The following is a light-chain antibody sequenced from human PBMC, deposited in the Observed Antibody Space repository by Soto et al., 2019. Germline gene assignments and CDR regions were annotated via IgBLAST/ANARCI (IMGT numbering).Light chain of an antibody. CDR1: HSLMYSDGISY. CDR2: KVS. V-gene: IGKV2-30*01. CDR3: NQDTHEPPGT. Sequence: DVVMTQSPLSLPVTLGQPASISCRSSHSLMYSDGISYLSWFQQRPGQAPWRLIYKVSNRDSWVIDRLSGSGSCSDFTLKISRVEAADVGVYYCNQDTHEPPGTFGQGTKLEIK. J-gene: IGKJ2*01.